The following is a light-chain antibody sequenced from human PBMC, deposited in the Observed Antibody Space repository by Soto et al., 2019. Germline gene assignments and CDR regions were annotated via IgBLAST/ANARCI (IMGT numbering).Light chain of an antibody. J-gene: IGLJ1*01. CDR3: CSYAGSYTFYV. Sequence: QSVLTQPRSVSGSPGQSVTIHCTGTSSDVGGYNYVSWYQQHPGKAPKLMIYDVSKRPSGVPDRFSGSKSGNTASLTISGLQAEDEADYYCCSYAGSYTFYVFGTGTKVTVL. CDR1: SSDVGGYNY. V-gene: IGLV2-11*01. CDR2: DVS.